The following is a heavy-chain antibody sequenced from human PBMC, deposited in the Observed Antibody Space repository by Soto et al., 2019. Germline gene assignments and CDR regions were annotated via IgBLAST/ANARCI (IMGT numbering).Heavy chain of an antibody. Sequence: GGSLRLSCEGSGFIFSASTMHWVRQASGKGLEWVGHIGSKANNYATTYAPSLKGRFTISRDDSKNTAYLQMNSLKTEDKAVYYCVGSSGNNWFDSWGQGTLVTVSS. V-gene: IGHV3-73*01. CDR3: VGSSGNNWFDS. D-gene: IGHD1-26*01. CDR2: IGSKANNYAT. CDR1: GFIFSAST. J-gene: IGHJ5*01.